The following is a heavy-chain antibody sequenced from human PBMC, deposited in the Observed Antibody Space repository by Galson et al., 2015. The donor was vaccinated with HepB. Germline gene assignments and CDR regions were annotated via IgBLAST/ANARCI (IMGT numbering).Heavy chain of an antibody. D-gene: IGHD2-21*02. CDR3: ARGREAYCGGACYQWYFDL. CDR1: GFTFSSYA. V-gene: IGHV3-30*04. CDR2: ISYDGSGK. J-gene: IGHJ2*01. Sequence: SVRLSCAASGFTFSSYAIHWVRQAPGQGLEWVAGISYDGSGKYYADYVKGRFTISRDNSKNTLYLQMNSLRAEDTAVYYCARGREAYCGGACYQWYFDLWGRGTLVTVSS.